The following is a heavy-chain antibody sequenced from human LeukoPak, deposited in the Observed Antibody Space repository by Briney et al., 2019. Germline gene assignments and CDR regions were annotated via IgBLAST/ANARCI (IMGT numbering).Heavy chain of an antibody. J-gene: IGHJ3*02. D-gene: IGHD5-24*01. CDR3: ARRAYNWGAFDI. CDR2: LSPSGADT. CDR1: GFTFTNYA. Sequence: GRSLRLSCAASGFTFTNYAMNWVRQAPGKGLEWFSTLSPSGADTYYADSVKGRFTISRDISKNTLYLQMNSLRAEDTAVYYCARRAYNWGAFDIWGQGTMVTVSS. V-gene: IGHV3-23*01.